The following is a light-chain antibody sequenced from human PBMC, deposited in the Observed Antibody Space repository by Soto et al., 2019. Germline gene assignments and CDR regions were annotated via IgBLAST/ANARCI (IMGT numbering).Light chain of an antibody. CDR2: AAS. CDR1: QSVRSN. CDR3: QQYNNWPAIT. V-gene: IGKV3D-15*01. Sequence: EIVMTQFPAALSASSGERVTLSCRASQSVRSNLAWYHQKPGQAPRLLIYAASTRATGIPARFSGSGSGTEFTLTISSLQSEDFAVYHCQQYNNWPAITFGQGTRLEI. J-gene: IGKJ5*01.